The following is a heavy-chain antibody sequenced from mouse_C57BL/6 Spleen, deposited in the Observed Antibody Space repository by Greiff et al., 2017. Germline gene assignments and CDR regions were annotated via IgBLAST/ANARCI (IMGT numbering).Heavy chain of an antibody. V-gene: IGHV14-4*01. Sequence: VQLKESGAELVRPGASVKLSCTASGFNIKDDYMHWVKQRPEQGLEWIGRIDPEDGDAEYASKFQGKATITADTASNTAYLQLSSLTSEDTAVYYCTTGVKGWFAYWGQGTLVTVSA. J-gene: IGHJ3*01. CDR1: GFNIKDDY. D-gene: IGHD1-3*01. CDR3: TTGVKGWFAY. CDR2: IDPEDGDA.